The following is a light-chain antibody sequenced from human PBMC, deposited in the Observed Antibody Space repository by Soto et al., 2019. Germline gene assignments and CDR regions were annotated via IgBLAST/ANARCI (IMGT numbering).Light chain of an antibody. CDR1: QSVDGY. V-gene: IGKV3-15*01. Sequence: EVVMTQSTGTLSVSLGEIATLSCIASQSVDGYLAWYQQKPGQAPRLLIYGASTRATGVTARFRGGGSGTEFTLTISSLQSEDSAVYYCQQYHKWPPITFGQGTRLEIK. CDR2: GAS. CDR3: QQYHKWPPIT. J-gene: IGKJ5*01.